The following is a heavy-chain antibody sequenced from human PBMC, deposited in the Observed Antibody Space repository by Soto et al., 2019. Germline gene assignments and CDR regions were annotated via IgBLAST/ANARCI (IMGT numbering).Heavy chain of an antibody. V-gene: IGHV5-51*01. J-gene: IGHJ6*02. D-gene: IGHD3-3*01. CDR3: ARGWSGYSSLNYYYYGMDV. Sequence: GESLKISCKGSGYSFTSYWIGWVRQMPGKGLEWMGIIYPCDSDTRYSPSFQGQVTISADKSISTAYLQWSGLKASDTAMYYCARGWSGYSSLNYYYYGMDVWGQGTTVTVSS. CDR2: IYPCDSDT. CDR1: GYSFTSYW.